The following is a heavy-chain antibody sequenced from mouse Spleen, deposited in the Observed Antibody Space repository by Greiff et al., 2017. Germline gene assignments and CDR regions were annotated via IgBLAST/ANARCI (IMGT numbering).Heavy chain of an antibody. CDR2: INPNNGGT. CDR3: ARNWDGY. V-gene: IGHV1-26*01. CDR1: GYTFTDYY. Sequence: EVKLQQSGPELVKPGASVKISCKASGYTFTDYYMNWVKQSHGKSLEWIGDINPNNGGTSYNQKFKGKATLTVDKSSSTAYMELRSLTSEDSAVYYCARNWDGYWGQGTTLTVSS. D-gene: IGHD4-1*01. J-gene: IGHJ2*01.